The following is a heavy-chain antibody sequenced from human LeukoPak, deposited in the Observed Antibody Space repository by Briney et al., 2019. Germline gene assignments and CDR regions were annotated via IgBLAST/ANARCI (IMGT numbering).Heavy chain of an antibody. Sequence: SETLSLTCTVSGGSISSSNWWSWVRQPPGKGLEWIGEIYHSGSTNYNPSLKSRVTISVDKSKNQFSLKLSSVTAADTAVYYCATIRLGELSSDYWGQGTLVTVSS. CDR2: IYHSGST. V-gene: IGHV4-4*02. CDR3: ATIRLGELSSDY. CDR1: GGSISSSNW. J-gene: IGHJ4*02. D-gene: IGHD3-16*02.